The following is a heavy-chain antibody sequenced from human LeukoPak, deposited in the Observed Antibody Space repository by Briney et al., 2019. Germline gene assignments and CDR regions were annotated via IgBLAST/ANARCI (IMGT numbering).Heavy chain of an antibody. Sequence: GGSLRLSCAASGFTFGSYAMSWVRQAPGNGLEWVASIREDGSERNYVDSVKGRFIISRDNSRNSLYLQMNSLRPEDTAVYYCTRDRNARATKEDRYDYWGQGTLVTVSS. J-gene: IGHJ4*02. CDR1: GFTFGSYA. V-gene: IGHV3-7*01. CDR2: IREDGSER. CDR3: TRDRNARATKEDRYDY. D-gene: IGHD5-12*01.